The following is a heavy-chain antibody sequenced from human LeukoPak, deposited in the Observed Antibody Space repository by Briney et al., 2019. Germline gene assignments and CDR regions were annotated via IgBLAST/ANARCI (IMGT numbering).Heavy chain of an antibody. CDR3: ARVSIAVAGTIREFDY. CDR1: GYTFTGYG. D-gene: IGHD6-19*01. Sequence: ASVKVSCKASGYTFTGYGITWVRQAPGQGLEWMGWISAYNGNTNYAQKLQGRVTMTTDTSTSTAYMELRSLRSDDTAVYYCARVSIAVAGTIREFDYWGQGTLVTVSS. V-gene: IGHV1-18*01. CDR2: ISAYNGNT. J-gene: IGHJ4*02.